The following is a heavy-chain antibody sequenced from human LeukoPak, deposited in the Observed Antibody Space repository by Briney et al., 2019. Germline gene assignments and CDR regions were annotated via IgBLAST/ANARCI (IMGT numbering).Heavy chain of an antibody. CDR1: GTSISSSY. CDR2: ISKSGST. J-gene: IGHJ5*02. Sequence: SETLSLTCTVSGTSISSSYWNWIRQPPGKGLEWIGYISKSGSTLYNPSLKRRLSISIDMAKNLFSLKLSSVTAADTAVYYCARESMFATNRYYPWGQGTLVTVSS. V-gene: IGHV4-59*01. D-gene: IGHD2-8*01. CDR3: ARESMFATNRYYP.